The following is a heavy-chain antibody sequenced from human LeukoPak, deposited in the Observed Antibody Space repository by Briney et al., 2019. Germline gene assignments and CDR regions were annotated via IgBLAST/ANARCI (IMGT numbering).Heavy chain of an antibody. CDR2: ISYDGSNK. CDR1: GFTFSSYA. CDR3: ARQWLDAFDI. V-gene: IGHV3-30-3*01. Sequence: GGSLRLSCAASGFTFSSYAMHWVCQAPGKGLEWVAVISYDGSNKYYADSVKGRFTISRDNSKNTLYLQMNSLRAEDTAVYYCARQWLDAFDIWGQGTMVTVSS. D-gene: IGHD6-19*01. J-gene: IGHJ3*02.